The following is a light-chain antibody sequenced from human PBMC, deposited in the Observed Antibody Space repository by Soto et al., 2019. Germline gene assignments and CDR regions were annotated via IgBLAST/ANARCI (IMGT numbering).Light chain of an antibody. Sequence: QSLLTQPDSVSGSPVQTITSSRTGTSSDVGAYDFVSWYQQHPDKAPKLMIYEVSHRPSGVSNRFSGSKSVNTATLTISGLQAEDEADYCCSSYTSSSTRVFGTGTNVTVL. CDR2: EVS. V-gene: IGLV2-14*03. J-gene: IGLJ1*01. CDR3: SSYTSSSTRV. CDR1: SSDVGAYDF.